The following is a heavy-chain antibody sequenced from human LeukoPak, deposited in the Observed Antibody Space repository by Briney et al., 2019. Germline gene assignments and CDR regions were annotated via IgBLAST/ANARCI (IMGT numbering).Heavy chain of an antibody. V-gene: IGHV3-15*01. CDR3: TTTYSSPGAFDI. D-gene: IGHD6-13*01. Sequence: GGSLRLSCAASGFTFSNAWMSWVRQAPGKGLEWVGRIKSKTDGWTTDYAAPVKGRFTISRDDSKNTLYLQMNSLKTEDTAVYYCTTTYSSPGAFDIWGQGTMVTVSS. CDR1: GFTFSNAW. J-gene: IGHJ3*02. CDR2: IKSKTDGWTT.